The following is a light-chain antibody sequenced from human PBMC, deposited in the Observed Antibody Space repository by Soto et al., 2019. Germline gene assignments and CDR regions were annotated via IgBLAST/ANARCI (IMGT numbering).Light chain of an antibody. CDR2: AAS. J-gene: IGKJ4*01. CDR3: QQYNTWPPLT. CDR1: QSISSY. Sequence: DLQMTQSPSSLSASVGDRVTITCRASQSISSYLNWYQQKPGKAPKLLIYAASSLQSGVPSRFSGSGSGTDFTLTINSLESADFAVYYCQQYNTWPPLTFGGGTKVEIK. V-gene: IGKV1-39*01.